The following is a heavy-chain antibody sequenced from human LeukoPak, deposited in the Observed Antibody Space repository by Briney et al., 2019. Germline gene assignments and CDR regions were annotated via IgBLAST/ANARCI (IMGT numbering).Heavy chain of an antibody. D-gene: IGHD6-19*01. V-gene: IGHV3-23*01. Sequence: PGGSLRLSCTASGFTFSNFAMSWVRQAPGKGREWVSTITGGSGAKYYAGSVKGRFTISRDNSKDTLYLQMHSLRAEDTAVYFCAKDTPLTTYTSGWSCNSFDYWGQGTLVAVSS. CDR1: GFTFSNFA. CDR3: AKDTPLTTYTSGWSCNSFDY. CDR2: ITGGSGAK. J-gene: IGHJ4*02.